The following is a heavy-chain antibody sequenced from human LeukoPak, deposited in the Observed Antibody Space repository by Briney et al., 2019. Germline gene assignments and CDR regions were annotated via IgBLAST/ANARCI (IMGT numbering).Heavy chain of an antibody. D-gene: IGHD4-17*01. V-gene: IGHV3-74*01. CDR1: GFTLSSYW. CDR3: ASGGVGYGDYNYYFDY. Sequence: PGGSLRLSCAASGFTLSSYWMHWVRQAPGMGLVWVSRINSDGSSTSYADSVKGRFTISRDNAKNTLYLQMNSLRAEDTAVYYCASGGVGYGDYNYYFDYWGQGTLVTVSS. J-gene: IGHJ4*02. CDR2: INSDGSST.